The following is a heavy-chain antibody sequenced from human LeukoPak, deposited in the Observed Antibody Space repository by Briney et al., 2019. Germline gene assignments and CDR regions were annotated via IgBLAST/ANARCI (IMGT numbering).Heavy chain of an antibody. Sequence: GGSLRLSCAASGFTFDDYAMHWVRQAPGKGLERVSGISWNSGSIGYADSVKGRFTISRDNAKNSLYLQMNSLRAEDTALYYCAKDSTRYYYDSRGYLRYFQHWGQGTLVTVSS. CDR2: ISWNSGSI. V-gene: IGHV3-9*01. J-gene: IGHJ1*01. CDR3: AKDSTRYYYDSRGYLRYFQH. D-gene: IGHD3-22*01. CDR1: GFTFDDYA.